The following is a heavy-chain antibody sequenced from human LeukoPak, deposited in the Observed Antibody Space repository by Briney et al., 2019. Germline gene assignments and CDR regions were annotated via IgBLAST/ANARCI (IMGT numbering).Heavy chain of an antibody. J-gene: IGHJ4*02. V-gene: IGHV4-38-2*02. D-gene: IGHD3-9*01. CDR1: GYSISSGYY. CDR2: IYHSGST. Sequence: SETLSLTCTVSGYSISSGYYWGWIRQPPGKGLEWIGSIYHSGSTYYNPSLKSRVTISVDTSKNQFSLKLSSVTAADTAVYYCASGGPRYFDWLSIAYYFDYWGQGTLVTVSS. CDR3: ASGGPRYFDWLSIAYYFDY.